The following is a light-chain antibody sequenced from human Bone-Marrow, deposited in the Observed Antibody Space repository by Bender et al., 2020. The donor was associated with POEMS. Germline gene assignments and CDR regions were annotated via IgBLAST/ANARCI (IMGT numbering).Light chain of an antibody. CDR1: SSNIGTNP. J-gene: IGLJ3*02. Sequence: QSVLTQPPSASGTPGQRVTISCSGSSSNIGTNPVNWYQQLPGTAPKLLIYINNQRPSGVPDRFSGSKSGTSASLAISGLQSEDEADYYCAAWEDSLNGWGFGGGTKLTVL. CDR2: INN. V-gene: IGLV1-44*01. CDR3: AAWEDSLNGWG.